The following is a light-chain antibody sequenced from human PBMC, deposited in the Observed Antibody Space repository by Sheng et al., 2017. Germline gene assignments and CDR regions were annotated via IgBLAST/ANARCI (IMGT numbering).Light chain of an antibody. CDR2: GAS. V-gene: IGKV1-8*01. CDR3: QHYYFYPFS. Sequence: AIQMTQSPSSLSASPGDRVSITCRASQDIHRYLAWYQQKPGQAPKLLIHGASNLHSRAPTRFSGSGSGTDFTLTIDFLESDDFATYYCQHYYFYPFSFGQGTKLEIK. J-gene: IGKJ2*01. CDR1: QDIHRY.